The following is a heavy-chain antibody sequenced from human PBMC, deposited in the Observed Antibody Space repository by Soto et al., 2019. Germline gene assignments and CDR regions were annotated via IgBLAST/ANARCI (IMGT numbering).Heavy chain of an antibody. V-gene: IGHV3-23*01. CDR1: GFTVNSHV. CDR3: TRSRGFGGMDV. D-gene: IGHD3-22*01. Sequence: EVQLLESGGGVGQRGGSLRLSCAASGFTVNSHVMSWVRQAPGKGLEWVSSISGSGDGTYYGDSVKGRFTISRDSSSSTVYLEMKNVGGEDSAGYLCTRSRGFGGMDVWGQGTTVTVSS. CDR2: ISGSGDGT. J-gene: IGHJ6*02.